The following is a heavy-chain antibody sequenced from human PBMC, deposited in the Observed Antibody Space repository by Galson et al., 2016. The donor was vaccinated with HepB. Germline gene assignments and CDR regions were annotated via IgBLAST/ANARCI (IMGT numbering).Heavy chain of an antibody. D-gene: IGHD1-26*01. J-gene: IGHJ4*02. CDR3: ARAFSGGYYVPSF. Sequence: LRLSCAASGFTFSSYGMHWVRQAPGKGLEWVAVTYFDGSNKHYADSVKGRFIISRDNSRDTLSLEMHDLRVEDTAVYFCARAFSGGYYVPSFWGQGTQVTVST. CDR1: GFTFSSYG. V-gene: IGHV3-30*12. CDR2: TYFDGSNK.